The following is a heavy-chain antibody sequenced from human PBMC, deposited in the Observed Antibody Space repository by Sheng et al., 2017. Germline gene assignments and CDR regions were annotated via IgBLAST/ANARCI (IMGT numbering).Heavy chain of an antibody. CDR2: IYHSGST. Sequence: QVQLQESGPGLVKPSETLTLTCTVSGYSISSGHYWGWIRQPPGKGLEWIGSIYHSGSTYYNPSLKSRVTISGDTSMNQFSLKLRSVTAADTAVYYCARDLGGGGFVGKTTWGQGTLVTVSS. CDR3: ARDLGGGGFVGKTT. CDR1: GYSISSGHY. D-gene: IGHD3-16*02. J-gene: IGHJ4*02. V-gene: IGHV4-38-2*02.